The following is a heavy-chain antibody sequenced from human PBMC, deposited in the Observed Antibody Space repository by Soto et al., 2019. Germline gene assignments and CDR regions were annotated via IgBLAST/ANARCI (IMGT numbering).Heavy chain of an antibody. CDR1: GGTFSSYT. CDR2: IIPILGIA. D-gene: IGHD6-13*01. Sequence: QVQLVQSGAEVKKPGSSVKVSCKASGGTFSSYTISWVRQAPGQGLEWMGRIIPILGIANYAQKFQGRVTITADXRTVTXXMELSSLRSEDTAVYYCARDGNSSSWYVHYYGMDVWGQGTTVTVSS. J-gene: IGHJ6*02. V-gene: IGHV1-69*08. CDR3: ARDGNSSSWYVHYYGMDV.